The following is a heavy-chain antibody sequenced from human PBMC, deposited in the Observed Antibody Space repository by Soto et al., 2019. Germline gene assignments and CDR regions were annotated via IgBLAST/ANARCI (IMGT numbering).Heavy chain of an antibody. D-gene: IGHD2-2*01. V-gene: IGHV1-69*01. Sequence: QVQLVQSGAEVKKPGSSVKVSCKASGGTFSSYPISWVRQAPGQGLEWMGGIIPLFNTPNYAQKFQGRVTITTDESTTTAYMELSSLRSEDTAVYYCAPQYHLTSYYGLDVWGQGTTVTVSS. CDR2: IIPLFNTP. CDR3: APQYHLTSYYGLDV. CDR1: GGTFSSYP. J-gene: IGHJ6*02.